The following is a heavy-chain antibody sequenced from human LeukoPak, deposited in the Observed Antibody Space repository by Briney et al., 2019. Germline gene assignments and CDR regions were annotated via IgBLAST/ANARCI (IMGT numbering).Heavy chain of an antibody. CDR3: AKDPRGIVVVAIANDY. V-gene: IGHV3-23*01. CDR1: GFSFSSYA. J-gene: IGHJ4*02. D-gene: IGHD2-21*01. CDR2: ISGSGRGT. Sequence: AGGSLRLSCAASGFSFSSYAMSWVRLAPGKGLEWVSAISGSGRGTSYADSVKGRFTISRDNSKNTLYLQMNSRRTEDTAVYYCAKDPRGIVVVAIANDYWGQGTLVTVSS.